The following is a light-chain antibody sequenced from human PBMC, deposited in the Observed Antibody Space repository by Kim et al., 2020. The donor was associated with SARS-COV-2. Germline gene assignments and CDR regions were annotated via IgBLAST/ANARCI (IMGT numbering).Light chain of an antibody. V-gene: IGLV2-23*01. J-gene: IGLJ1*01. CDR1: SSDIGSYNL. Sequence: QSALTQPASVSGSPGQSIAISCTGTSSDIGSYNLVSWYQQHPGRAPKLMIYAGTERPSGVSDRFSGSKSGYTASLTISGLQAEDEANYFCSSYAESHTYIFGPGTKVTVL. CDR2: AGT. CDR3: SSYAESHTYI.